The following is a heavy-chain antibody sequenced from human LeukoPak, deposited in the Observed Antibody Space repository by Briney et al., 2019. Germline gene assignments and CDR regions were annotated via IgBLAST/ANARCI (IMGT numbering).Heavy chain of an antibody. CDR3: ARDVVAAAGSFDY. CDR2: IYTSGST. V-gene: IGHV4-4*07. D-gene: IGHD6-13*01. Sequence: SETLSLTCTVSGGSISNYYWSWIRQPAGKGLEWIGLIYTSGSTNYSPSLKSRVTMSVDTSKNQFSLKLSSVTAADTAVYYCARDVVAAAGSFDYWGQGTQVTVSS. CDR1: GGSISNYY. J-gene: IGHJ4*02.